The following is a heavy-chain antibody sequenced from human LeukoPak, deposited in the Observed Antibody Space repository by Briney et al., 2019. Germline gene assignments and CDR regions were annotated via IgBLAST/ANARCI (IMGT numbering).Heavy chain of an antibody. D-gene: IGHD4-11*01. CDR3: AREIVTVTYPYYYYYYMDV. Sequence: GGSLRLSCAASGFTFSSYGMNWVRQAPGKGLEWVSSISSSSSYIYYADSVKGRFTISRDNAKNSLYLQMNSLRAEDTAVYYCAREIVTVTYPYYYYYYMDVWGKGTTVTVSS. CDR2: ISSSSSYI. CDR1: GFTFSSYG. J-gene: IGHJ6*03. V-gene: IGHV3-21*01.